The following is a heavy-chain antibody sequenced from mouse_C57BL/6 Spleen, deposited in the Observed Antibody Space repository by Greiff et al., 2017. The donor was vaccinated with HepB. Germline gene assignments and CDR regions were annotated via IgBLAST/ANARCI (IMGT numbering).Heavy chain of an antibody. CDR2: INPGSGGT. Sequence: QVQLQQSGAELVRPGTSVKVSCKASGYAFTNYLIEWVKQRPGQGLEWIGVINPGSGGTNYNEKFKGKATLTADKSSSTAYMQLSSLTSEDSAVYFCARSRDSSYGYFDVWGTGTTVTVSS. D-gene: IGHD1-1*01. J-gene: IGHJ1*03. CDR1: GYAFTNYL. CDR3: ARSRDSSYGYFDV. V-gene: IGHV1-54*01.